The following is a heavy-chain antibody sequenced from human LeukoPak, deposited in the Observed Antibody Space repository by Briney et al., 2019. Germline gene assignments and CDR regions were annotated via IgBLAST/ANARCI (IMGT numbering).Heavy chain of an antibody. V-gene: IGHV4-31*03. CDR2: IYYSGST. CDR3: ARGHSSDWYPGGDYYYYGMDV. Sequence: SETLSLTCTVSGGSISSGGYYWSWIRQHPGKGLEWIGYIYYSGSTYYNPSLKSRVTISVDTSKNQFSLKLSSVTAADTAVYYCARGHSSDWYPGGDYYYYGMDVWGQGTTVTVSS. J-gene: IGHJ6*02. CDR1: GGSISSGGYY. D-gene: IGHD6-19*01.